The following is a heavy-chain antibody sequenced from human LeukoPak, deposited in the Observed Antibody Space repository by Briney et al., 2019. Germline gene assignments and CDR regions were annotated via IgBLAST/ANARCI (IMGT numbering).Heavy chain of an antibody. CDR1: GGSISSGDYY. V-gene: IGHV4-30-4*01. CDR3: ARVRYSSSWLPYYFDY. J-gene: IGHJ4*02. Sequence: SQTLSLTCTVSGGSISSGDYYWSWIRQPPGKGLEWIGYIYYSGSTSYNPSLKSRVTISVDTSKNQFSLKLSSVTAADTAVYYCARVRYSSSWLPYYFDYWGQGTLVTVSS. D-gene: IGHD6-13*01. CDR2: IYYSGST.